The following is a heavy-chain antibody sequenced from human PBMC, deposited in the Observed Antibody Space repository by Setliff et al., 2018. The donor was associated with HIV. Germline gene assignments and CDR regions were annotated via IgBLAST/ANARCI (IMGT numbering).Heavy chain of an antibody. CDR3: ARGGRVDESRGYYYPLMY. CDR1: GFTLIDHW. Sequence: GGSLRLSCAASGFTLIDHWMHWVRQVPGKGLVWVSRINNDGSITNYADFVKGRMTLTKDKSTTTVYMELSSLRSDDTAVYYCARGGRVDESRGYYYPLMYWGQGTLVTVSS. CDR2: INNDGSIT. J-gene: IGHJ4*02. D-gene: IGHD3-22*01. V-gene: IGHV3-74*01.